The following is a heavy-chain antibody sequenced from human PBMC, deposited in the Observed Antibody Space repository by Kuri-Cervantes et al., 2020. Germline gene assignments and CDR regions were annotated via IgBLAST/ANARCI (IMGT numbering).Heavy chain of an antibody. CDR2: ISSSSSYI. Sequence: GESLKISCAASGFTFSSYSMNWVRQAPGKGLEWVSSISSSSSYIYYADSVKGRFTISRDNAKNSLYLQMNSLRAEDTAVYYCARDRSSSYWGQGTLVTVSS. J-gene: IGHJ4*02. V-gene: IGHV3-21*01. CDR1: GFTFSSYS. CDR3: ARDRSSSY. D-gene: IGHD6-6*01.